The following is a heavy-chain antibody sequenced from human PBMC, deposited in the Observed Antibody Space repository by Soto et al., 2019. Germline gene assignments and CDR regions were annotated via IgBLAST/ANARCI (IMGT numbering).Heavy chain of an antibody. J-gene: IGHJ4*02. V-gene: IGHV3-23*01. Sequence: EVQLLESGGGLVQPGGSLGLSWAASGFTFSSFAVGWVRQAPGRGLEWVSAISGSGSNTYYTDSGKGRFTISRDNSKNTLYLQLNSLRAEDTAVYYCAKDIASMAARRVAGYSTSWYHEYWGQGTLVTVSS. CDR2: ISGSGSNT. CDR1: GFTFSSFA. CDR3: AKDIASMAARRVAGYSTSWYHEY. D-gene: IGHD6-13*01.